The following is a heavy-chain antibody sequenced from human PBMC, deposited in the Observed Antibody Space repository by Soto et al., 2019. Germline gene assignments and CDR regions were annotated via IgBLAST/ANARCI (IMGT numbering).Heavy chain of an antibody. CDR1: GYTFTSYV. CDR2: ISAYNGNT. Sequence: GASVKVSCKASGYTFTSYVIRWVRQASGQGLEWMGWISAYNGNTNYAQKFQGRVTMTTDTSTSTAYMELRSLRSDDTAVYYCARMPLPRTRPVTPYFYYWGQGTLVTVSS. CDR3: ARMPLPRTRPVTPYFYY. D-gene: IGHD4-17*01. J-gene: IGHJ4*02. V-gene: IGHV1-18*01.